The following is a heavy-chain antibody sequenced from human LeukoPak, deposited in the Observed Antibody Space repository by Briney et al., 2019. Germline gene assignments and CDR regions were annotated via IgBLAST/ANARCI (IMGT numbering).Heavy chain of an antibody. Sequence: RASVKVSCKTSGYTFTSFGINWVRQAPGQGLEWIGWASTYNGNTNFAQNFKGRVTMTTDTSTRTAYMELRSLRYDDTAVYFCARDHYYGSGSYSPWGQGTLVTVSS. CDR1: GYTFTSFG. D-gene: IGHD3-10*01. V-gene: IGHV1-18*01. J-gene: IGHJ5*02. CDR2: ASTYNGNT. CDR3: ARDHYYGSGSYSP.